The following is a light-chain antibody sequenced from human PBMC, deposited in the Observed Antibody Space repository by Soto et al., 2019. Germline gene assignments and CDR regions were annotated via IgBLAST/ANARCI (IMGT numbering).Light chain of an antibody. CDR3: QQTSSAPFT. CDR1: QSIGGY. V-gene: IGKV1-39*01. Sequence: DIQMTQSPSSLSASVGDRVTITCRASQSIGGYLTWYQQLPGKAPKLLIFAASGLQSGVPSRFSGGGSRTDFTLTITSLQPEDFATYYCQQTSSAPFTFGPGTKVDI. CDR2: AAS. J-gene: IGKJ3*01.